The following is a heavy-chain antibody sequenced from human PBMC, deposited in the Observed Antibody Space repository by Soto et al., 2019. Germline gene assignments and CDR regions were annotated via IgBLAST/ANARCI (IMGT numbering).Heavy chain of an antibody. Sequence: SETLSLTCTVSGGSISNYYWSWVRQPPGKGLEWIGYIYYGGSTNYNPSLESRVTISVDTSKNQFSLKLSSVTSADTAIYYCASMVRGITFDYWGQGTLVTVSS. CDR2: IYYGGST. CDR1: GGSISNYY. V-gene: IGHV4-59*01. D-gene: IGHD3-10*01. CDR3: ASMVRGITFDY. J-gene: IGHJ4*02.